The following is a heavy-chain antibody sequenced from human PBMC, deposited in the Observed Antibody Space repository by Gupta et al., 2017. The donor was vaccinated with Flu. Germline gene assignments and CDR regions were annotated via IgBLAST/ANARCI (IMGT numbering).Heavy chain of an antibody. Sequence: VQLVESGGGVVQPGGSIRLSCAASGFTFSSHGINWVRQAPGKGLEWVAVIWYNGNYKYYADSLKGRFTISRDNSKDTAYLQIDSLRAEDTGLYYCAKSVYCSGGGCYSPADHWGQGTQVTVSS. CDR3: AKSVYCSGGGCYSPADH. CDR1: GFTFSSHG. D-gene: IGHD2-15*01. CDR2: IWYNGNYK. V-gene: IGHV3-33*03. J-gene: IGHJ4*02.